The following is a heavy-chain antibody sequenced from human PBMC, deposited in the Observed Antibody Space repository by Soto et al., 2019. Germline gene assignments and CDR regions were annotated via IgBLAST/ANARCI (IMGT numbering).Heavy chain of an antibody. Sequence: SETLSLTCTVSGASISSGDYFWSWIRQSPGKGLEWIGYIYDSGSSYYNPSLKSRVTMSVDTSKNQFSLKLRSVTAADTAVYYCAREKGYISGPKNFDYWGQGTLVTV. CDR1: GASISSGDYF. CDR3: AREKGYISGPKNFDY. V-gene: IGHV4-30-4*01. CDR2: IYDSGSS. D-gene: IGHD5-12*01. J-gene: IGHJ4*02.